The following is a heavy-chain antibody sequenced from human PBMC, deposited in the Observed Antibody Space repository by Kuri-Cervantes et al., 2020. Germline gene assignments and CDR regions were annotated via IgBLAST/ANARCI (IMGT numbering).Heavy chain of an antibody. J-gene: IGHJ6*02. D-gene: IGHD4-23*01. CDR2: ISSTSNTI. Sequence: GESLKISCAASGFTFSTYAMNWVRQAPGKGLEWVSYISSTSNTIYYADSVKGRFTISRDNAKNSLYLQMNSLRDEDTAVYYCARRTTVVTPVTYYYYYGMDVWGQGTTVTVSS. CDR3: ARRTTVVTPVTYYYYYGMDV. CDR1: GFTFSTYA. V-gene: IGHV3-48*02.